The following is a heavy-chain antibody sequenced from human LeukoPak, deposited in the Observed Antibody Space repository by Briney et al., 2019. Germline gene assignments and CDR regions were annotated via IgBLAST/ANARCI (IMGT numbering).Heavy chain of an antibody. CDR3: ARRGTPDIQDAFDI. D-gene: IGHD2-15*01. CDR2: VISSGGST. V-gene: IGHV3-23*01. J-gene: IGHJ3*02. Sequence: GGSLRLSCAASGFTFSSYAMSWVRQAPGKGLEWVSAVISSGGSTYYADSLKGRFTISRDNSKNTLYLQMNSLRAEDTAVYYCARRGTPDIQDAFDIWGQGTVVTISS. CDR1: GFTFSSYA.